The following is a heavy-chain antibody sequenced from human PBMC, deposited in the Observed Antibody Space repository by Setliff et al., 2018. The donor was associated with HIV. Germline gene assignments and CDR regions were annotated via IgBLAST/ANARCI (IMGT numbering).Heavy chain of an antibody. D-gene: IGHD1-20*01. CDR3: ARGCNWTPLDY. CDR2: IIPIFGTT. Sequence: GASVKVSCKASGGSFRSFAITWVRQAPGQRLEWMGTIIPIFGTTNSAQKFQGRVTFTADESTSTAYMDLSSLRSEDTSVYYCARGCNWTPLDYWGQGTLVTVSS. CDR1: GGSFRSFA. V-gene: IGHV1-69*13. J-gene: IGHJ4*02.